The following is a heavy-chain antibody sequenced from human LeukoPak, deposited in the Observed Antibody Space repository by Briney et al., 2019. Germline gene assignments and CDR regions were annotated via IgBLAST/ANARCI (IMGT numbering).Heavy chain of an antibody. J-gene: IGHJ5*02. CDR1: GYTFTGYF. Sequence: ASVKVSCKASGYTFTGYFMHWVRQAPGQGLEWMGWINPNSGGTNYAQKFQGRVTLTRYTSISTAYMELIRLRFDDTAVYYCTRALARDNWFDPWGHGSLVTVSS. CDR2: INPNSGGT. V-gene: IGHV1-2*02. CDR3: TRALARDNWFDP.